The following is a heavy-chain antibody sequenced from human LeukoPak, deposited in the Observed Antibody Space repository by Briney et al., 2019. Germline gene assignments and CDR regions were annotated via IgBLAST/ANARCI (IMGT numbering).Heavy chain of an antibody. CDR3: ARTLAGISRGAFDY. V-gene: IGHV1-2*02. Sequence: ASVKVSCEASGYTFTGYYMHWVRQAPGQGLEWMGWINPNSGGTNYAQKFQGRVTMTRDTSISTAYMELSRLRSDDTAVYYCARTLAGISRGAFDYWGQGTLVTVSS. CDR2: INPNSGGT. J-gene: IGHJ4*02. D-gene: IGHD6-13*01. CDR1: GYTFTGYY.